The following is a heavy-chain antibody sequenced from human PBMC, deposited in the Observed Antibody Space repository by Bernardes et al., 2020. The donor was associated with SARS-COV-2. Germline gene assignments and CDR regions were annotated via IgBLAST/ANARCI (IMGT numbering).Heavy chain of an antibody. D-gene: IGHD3-16*01. CDR3: ARDLSRFALDP. CDR2: ISWNGGST. V-gene: IGHV3-20*01. CDR1: GFTFDNYG. J-gene: IGHJ5*02. Sequence: GGSLRLSCAASGFTFDNYGMSWVRQVPGKGLEWVSGISWNGGSTVYADSVKGRFTISRDSAKNSLYLQMNSLRAEDTALYHCARDLSRFALDPWGQGTLVSVSS.